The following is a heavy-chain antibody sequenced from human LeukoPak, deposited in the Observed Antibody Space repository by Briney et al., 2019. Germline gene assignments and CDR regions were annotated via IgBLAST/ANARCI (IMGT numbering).Heavy chain of an antibody. V-gene: IGHV4-30-4*08. CDR2: IYYSGST. CDR1: GGSISSGDYY. CDR3: ASRWWRIAARAFDY. D-gene: IGHD6-6*01. Sequence: PSQTLSLTCTVSGGSISSGDYYWSWIRQPPGKGLEWIGYIYYSGSTYYNPSLKSRVTISVDTSKNQFSLKLSSVTAADTAVYYCASRWWRIAARAFDYWGQGTLVTVSS. J-gene: IGHJ4*02.